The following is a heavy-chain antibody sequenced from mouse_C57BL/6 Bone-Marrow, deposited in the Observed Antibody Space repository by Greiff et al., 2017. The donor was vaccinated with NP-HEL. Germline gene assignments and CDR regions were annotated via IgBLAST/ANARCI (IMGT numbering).Heavy chain of an antibody. D-gene: IGHD2-4*01. Sequence: VQLKQSGPVLVKPGASVKMSCKASGYTFTDYYMNWVKQSHGKSLEWIGVINPYNGGTSYNQKFKGKATLTVDKSSSTAYMELNSLTSEDSAVYYCARSKDYDGYYYAMDYWGQGTSVTVSS. CDR1: GYTFTDYY. J-gene: IGHJ4*01. CDR2: INPYNGGT. V-gene: IGHV1-19*01. CDR3: ARSKDYDGYYYAMDY.